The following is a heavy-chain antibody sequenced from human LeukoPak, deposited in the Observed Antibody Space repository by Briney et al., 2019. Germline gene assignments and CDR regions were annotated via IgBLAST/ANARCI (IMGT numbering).Heavy chain of an antibody. Sequence: SETPSLTCAVYGGSFSGYYWSWIRQPPGKGLEWIGEINHSGSTNYNPSLKSRVTISVDTSKNQFSLKLTSVTAADTAVYYCATLGEYYDSSGYYYNWGQGTLVTVSS. J-gene: IGHJ4*02. V-gene: IGHV4-34*01. CDR2: INHSGST. D-gene: IGHD3-22*01. CDR1: GGSFSGYY. CDR3: ATLGEYYDSSGYYYN.